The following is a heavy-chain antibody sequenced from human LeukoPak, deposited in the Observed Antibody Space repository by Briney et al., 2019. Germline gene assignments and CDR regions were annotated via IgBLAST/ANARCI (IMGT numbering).Heavy chain of an antibody. J-gene: IGHJ3*02. CDR2: INPHSGGT. D-gene: IGHD1-26*01. Sequence: VASVKVSCKASGYTITDYYIHWVRQAPGQGLEWMGWINPHSGGTNYAQKFKGRVTMTRDTSIGTGYMEVSRLRSDDTAVYYCAISVKRSETYFAFDIWGRGTLVTVSS. CDR3: AISVKRSETYFAFDI. CDR1: GYTITDYY. V-gene: IGHV1-2*02.